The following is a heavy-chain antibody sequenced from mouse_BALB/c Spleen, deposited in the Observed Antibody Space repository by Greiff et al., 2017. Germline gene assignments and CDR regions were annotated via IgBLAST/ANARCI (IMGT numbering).Heavy chain of an antibody. D-gene: IGHD2-14*01. CDR2: ISSGGST. Sequence: EVKLVESGGGLVKPGGSLKLSCAASGFTFSSYAMSWVRQTPEKRLEWVASISSGGSTYYPDSVKGRFTISRDNARNILYLQMSSLRSEDTAMYYCARGSVRGYAMDYWGQGTSVTVSS. V-gene: IGHV5-6-5*01. J-gene: IGHJ4*01. CDR1: GFTFSSYA. CDR3: ARGSVRGYAMDY.